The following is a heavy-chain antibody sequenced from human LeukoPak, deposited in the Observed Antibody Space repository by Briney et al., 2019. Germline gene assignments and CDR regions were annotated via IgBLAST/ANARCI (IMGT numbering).Heavy chain of an antibody. D-gene: IGHD5-18*01. CDR1: GYTFTSYG. CDR3: ARESGYSYAKGDFDY. CDR2: ISAYNGNT. J-gene: IGHJ4*02. Sequence: EASVKVSCKASGYTFTSYGISWVRQAPGQGLEWMGWISAYNGNTNYAQKLQGRVTMTTDTSTSTAYMELRSLRSDDTAVYYCARESGYSYAKGDFDYWGQGTLVTVSS. V-gene: IGHV1-18*01.